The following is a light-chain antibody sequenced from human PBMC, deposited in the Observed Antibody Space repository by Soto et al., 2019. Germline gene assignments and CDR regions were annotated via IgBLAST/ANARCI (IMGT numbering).Light chain of an antibody. J-gene: IGKJ4*01. CDR3: QQTFSNLLS. V-gene: IGKV1-39*01. CDR2: AAS. CDR1: ETISDY. Sequence: IQMTQSPASLSASVGDRVTITCRASETISDYLNWYQHKPGEAPKVMISAASTLRGGVSSRFSGTGSGTDFTLPISSLQPEDVSTYYCQQTFSNLLSFGGGTKVEI.